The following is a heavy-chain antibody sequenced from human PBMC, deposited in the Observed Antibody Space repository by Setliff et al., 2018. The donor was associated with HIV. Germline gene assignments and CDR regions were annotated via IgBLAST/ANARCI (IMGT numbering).Heavy chain of an antibody. CDR2: IWYDGSIE. CDR1: EFTFSSYA. CDR3: AKDRTTIPRYLQH. J-gene: IGHJ1*01. Sequence: QPGGSLRLSCAASEFTFSSYAMHWVRQAAGKGLEWVAVIWYDGSIEYYADSVKGRFIISRDNSKNTLYLQMNSLRAEDTAVYYCAKDRTTIPRYLQHWGQGTLVTVSS. V-gene: IGHV3-30*02. D-gene: IGHD5-12*01.